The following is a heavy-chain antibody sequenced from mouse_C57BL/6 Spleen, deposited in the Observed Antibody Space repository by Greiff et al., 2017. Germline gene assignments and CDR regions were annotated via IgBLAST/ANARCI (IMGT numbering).Heavy chain of an antibody. CDR1: GFTFSSYG. V-gene: IGHV5-6*01. Sequence: EVQVVESGGDLVKPGGSLKLSCAASGFTFSSYGMSWVRQTPDKRLEWVATISSGGSYTYYPDSVKGRFTISRDNAKNTLYLQMSSLKSEDTAMYYCARIYYGYENYAMDYWGQGTSVTVSS. CDR2: ISSGGSYT. D-gene: IGHD2-2*01. CDR3: ARIYYGYENYAMDY. J-gene: IGHJ4*01.